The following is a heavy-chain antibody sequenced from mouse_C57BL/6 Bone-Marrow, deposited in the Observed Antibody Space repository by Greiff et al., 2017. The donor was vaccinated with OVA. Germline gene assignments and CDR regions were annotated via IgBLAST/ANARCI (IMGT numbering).Heavy chain of an antibody. V-gene: IGHV1-55*01. J-gene: IGHJ4*01. Sequence: VQLQQPGAELVKPGASVKMSCKASGYTFTSYWITWVKQRPGQGLEWIGDIYPGSGSTNYNEKFKSKTTLTVDTSSSTAYMQLSSLTSEDSAVYYCARGYSNRRYYAMDYWGQGTSVTVSS. CDR2: IYPGSGST. D-gene: IGHD2-5*01. CDR3: ARGYSNRRYYAMDY. CDR1: GYTFTSYW.